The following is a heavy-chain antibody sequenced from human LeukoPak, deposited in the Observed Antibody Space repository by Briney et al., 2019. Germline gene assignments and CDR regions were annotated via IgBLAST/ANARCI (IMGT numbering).Heavy chain of an antibody. CDR2: VGPSGART. CDR3: ARTGSSDYYLLIDY. J-gene: IGHJ4*02. CDR1: GFTFSHHG. V-gene: IGHV3-23*01. D-gene: IGHD3-22*01. Sequence: PGGSLRLSCAASGFTFSHHGMNWVRQAPGKGLEWVSGVGPSGARTYYADSVKGRFTVSRDNSKNMVFLQMNSLRAEDTAVYYCARTGSSDYYLLIDYWGQGTLVTVSS.